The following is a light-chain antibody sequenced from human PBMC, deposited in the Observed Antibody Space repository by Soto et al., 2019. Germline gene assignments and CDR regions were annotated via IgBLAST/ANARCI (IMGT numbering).Light chain of an antibody. CDR2: EVT. CDR3: SSYAGSNNFVV. CDR1: NSDVGGYTS. V-gene: IGLV2-8*01. Sequence: QSVLTQPPSASGSPGQSVTISCTGTNSDVGGYTSVSWYQRHPGKGPKLMIYEVTKRPSGVPDRFSVSKFGNTASLTVSGLQAEDEADYYCSSYAGSNNFVVFGGGTKRTVL. J-gene: IGLJ2*01.